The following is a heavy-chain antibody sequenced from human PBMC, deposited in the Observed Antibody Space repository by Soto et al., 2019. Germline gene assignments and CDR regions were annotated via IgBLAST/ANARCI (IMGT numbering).Heavy chain of an antibody. CDR3: ARGDTAMAPYYFDY. CDR2: IYPGDSET. V-gene: IGHV5-51*01. J-gene: IGHJ4*02. D-gene: IGHD5-18*01. Sequence: PGESLKISCKGSGYSFTIYWIAWVRQMPGKGLEWMGIIYPGDSETRYSPSFQGQVTISADKSINTAYLQWSSLRASDTAMYYCARGDTAMAPYYFDYWGQGTRVTVSS. CDR1: GYSFTIYW.